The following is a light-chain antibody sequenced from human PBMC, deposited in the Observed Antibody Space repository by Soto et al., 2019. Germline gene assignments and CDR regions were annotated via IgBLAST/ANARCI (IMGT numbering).Light chain of an antibody. CDR3: SSYTSGSTL. Sequence: QSALTQPASVSGSPGQSITISCTGNSSDVGRYNYVSWFQQHPGKAPKLMIYDVSYRHSGVSYRFSASKSGTTASLTTSGLQPEDEADYYCSSYTSGSTLFGGGTQLTVL. V-gene: IGLV2-14*03. J-gene: IGLJ2*01. CDR1: SSDVGRYNY. CDR2: DVS.